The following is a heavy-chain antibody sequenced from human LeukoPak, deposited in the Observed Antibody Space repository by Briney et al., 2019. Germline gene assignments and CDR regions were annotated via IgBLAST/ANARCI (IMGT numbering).Heavy chain of an antibody. CDR3: VRSYWAVAGKGGFDY. J-gene: IGHJ4*02. V-gene: IGHV3-21*05. CDR2: ISSSSIDI. D-gene: IGHD6-19*01. CDR1: GFTFSNYN. Sequence: GGSLRLSCAASGFTFSNYNMNWVRQAPGKGLEWVSYISSSSIDIYYTDSVKGRFTISRDNAKNSLYLQMNSLRAEDTAVYYCVRSYWAVAGKGGFDYWGQGTLVTVSS.